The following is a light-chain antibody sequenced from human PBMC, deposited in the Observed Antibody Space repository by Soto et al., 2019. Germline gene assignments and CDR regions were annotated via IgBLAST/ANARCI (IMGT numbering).Light chain of an antibody. CDR1: QSISSS. CDR3: QQYNRYWT. CDR2: KAP. V-gene: IGKV1-5*03. Sequence: DIQMTQSPSTLSASVGDRVTITCRASQSISSSLAWYQQKPGKAPKLMIYKAPRLESGVPSRFIDSGYGTECTLTIISLQPDDFATYHCQQYNRYWTFGQGNKVEIK. J-gene: IGKJ1*01.